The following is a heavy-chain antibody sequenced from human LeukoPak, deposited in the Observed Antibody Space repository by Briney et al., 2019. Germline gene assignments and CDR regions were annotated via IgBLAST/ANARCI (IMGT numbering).Heavy chain of an antibody. V-gene: IGHV4-34*01. CDR3: ARRIAGAPTDY. CDR1: GGSFSGYY. D-gene: IGHD1-26*01. J-gene: IGHJ4*02. Sequence: PSETLSLTCAVYGGSFSGYYWSWIRQPPGKGLEWIGEINHGGGTNYNPSLKSRVTISVDTSKNQFSLRLNSVTAADTAVYYYARRIAGAPTDYWGQGTLVTVSS. CDR2: INHGGGT.